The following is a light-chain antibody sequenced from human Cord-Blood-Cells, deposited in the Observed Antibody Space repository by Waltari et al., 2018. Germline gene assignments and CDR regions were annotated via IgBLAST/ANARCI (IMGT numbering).Light chain of an antibody. Sequence: EIVLTQSPATLSLSPGERATLSCRASQSVSSYLAWYQQKPGQAPRLLIYDASNRATGIPARFSGSWSGTDFTLTISSLAAEDFPVYYCQQRSNWPPLFTFGPGTKVDIK. V-gene: IGKV3-11*01. CDR1: QSVSSY. CDR2: DAS. J-gene: IGKJ3*01. CDR3: QQRSNWPPLFT.